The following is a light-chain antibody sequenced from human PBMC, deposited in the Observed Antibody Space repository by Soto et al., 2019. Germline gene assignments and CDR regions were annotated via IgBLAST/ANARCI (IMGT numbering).Light chain of an antibody. CDR3: AAWDDSLNGFVV. CDR2: SNN. CDR1: SSNIGRNT. V-gene: IGLV1-44*01. J-gene: IGLJ2*01. Sequence: QSVLTQPPSASGTPGQRVTISCSGSSSNIGRNTVNWYQQLPGAAPKLLIYSNNQRPSGVPDRFSGSRSGTSASLAISGLQSEDEAEYYCAAWDDSLNGFVVFGGGTKLTVL.